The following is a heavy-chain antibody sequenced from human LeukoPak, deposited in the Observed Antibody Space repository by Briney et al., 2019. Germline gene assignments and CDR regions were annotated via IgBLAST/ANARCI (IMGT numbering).Heavy chain of an antibody. CDR2: INHSGST. V-gene: IGHV4-34*01. J-gene: IGHJ4*02. Sequence: SETLSLTCAVCGGSFSGYYWSWIRQPPGKGLEWIGEINHSGSTNYNPSLKSRVTISVDTSKNQFSLKLSSVTAADTAVYYCARGGRSWTYSSSSPRHFDYWGQGTLVTVSS. CDR3: ARGGRSWTYSSSSPRHFDY. CDR1: GGSFSGYY. D-gene: IGHD6-6*01.